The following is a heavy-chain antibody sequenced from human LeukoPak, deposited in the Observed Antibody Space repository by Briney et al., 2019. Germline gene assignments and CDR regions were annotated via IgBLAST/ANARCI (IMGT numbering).Heavy chain of an antibody. J-gene: IGHJ4*02. Sequence: ASVKVSCKASRYTFTSYDINWVRQATGQGLEWMGWMNPNSGNTGYAQKFQGRVTMTRNTSISTAYMELSSPRSEGTAVYYCARGWDTTAAGDYWGQGTLVTVSS. D-gene: IGHD6-13*01. CDR3: ARGWDTTAAGDY. CDR2: MNPNSGNT. CDR1: RYTFTSYD. V-gene: IGHV1-8*01.